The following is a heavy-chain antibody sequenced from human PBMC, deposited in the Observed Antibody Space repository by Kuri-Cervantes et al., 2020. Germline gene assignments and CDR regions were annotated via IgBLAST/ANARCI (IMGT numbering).Heavy chain of an antibody. J-gene: IGHJ4*02. D-gene: IGHD6-13*01. Sequence: ASVKVSCKASGYTFTGYYMHWVRQAPGQGLEWMGWINPNSGVTSYAQKFHGWVSMTRDTSINTAYMEVSGPKSDDTAVYYCARDFEIAAAGPLLYWGQGTLVTVSS. CDR1: GYTFTGYY. V-gene: IGHV1-2*04. CDR3: ARDFEIAAAGPLLY. CDR2: INPNSGVT.